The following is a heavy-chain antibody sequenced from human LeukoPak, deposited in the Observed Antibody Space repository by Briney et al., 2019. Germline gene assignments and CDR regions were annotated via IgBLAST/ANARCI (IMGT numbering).Heavy chain of an antibody. Sequence: SETLSLTCAVYGGSFSGYYWAWIRQTPGKGLEWIGEMNPSGSTNYNPSLKSRVTISVDPSKNQFSLKLSSVTAADTAVYYCARGRHDVTMIVVVMTAVSYYLDVWGKGTTVTVS. J-gene: IGHJ6*03. D-gene: IGHD3-22*01. CDR2: MNPSGST. CDR3: ARGRHDVTMIVVVMTAVSYYLDV. V-gene: IGHV4-34*01. CDR1: GGSFSGYY.